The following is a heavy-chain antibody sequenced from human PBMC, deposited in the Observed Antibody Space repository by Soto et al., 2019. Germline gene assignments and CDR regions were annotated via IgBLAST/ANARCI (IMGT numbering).Heavy chain of an antibody. D-gene: IGHD6-13*01. CDR1: GDSFSSSNDY. J-gene: IGHJ6*04. CDR3: ARMNSLPAGHPMSRMQHTYAIDV. Sequence: SETLSLTCSVSGDSFSSSNDYWNWIRQHPGKGLEWIGYISYTGSTYYNPSLKSRVAISVDTSNNQFSLKLSSVTAADTAVYYCARMNSLPAGHPMSRMQHTYAIDVSGTGTTDTVSA. CDR2: ISYTGST. V-gene: IGHV4-31*03.